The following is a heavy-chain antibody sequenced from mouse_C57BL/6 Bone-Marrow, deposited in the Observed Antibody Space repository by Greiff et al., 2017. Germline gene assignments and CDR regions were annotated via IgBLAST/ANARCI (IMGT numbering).Heavy chain of an antibody. CDR2: IDPSDSYT. Sequence: QVQLQQPGAELVKPGASVKLSCKASGYTFTSYWMQWVKQRPGQGLEWIGEIDPSDSYTNYNQKFKGKATLTVDTSSSTAYMQLSSLTSEDSAVFYCAREYYGPWARGKLVTVSA. D-gene: IGHD1-2*01. V-gene: IGHV1-50*01. CDR3: AREYYGP. J-gene: IGHJ3*01. CDR1: GYTFTSYW.